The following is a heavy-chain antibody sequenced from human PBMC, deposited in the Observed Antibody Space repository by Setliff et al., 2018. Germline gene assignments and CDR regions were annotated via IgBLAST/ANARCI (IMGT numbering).Heavy chain of an antibody. Sequence: GSLRLSCAASGFTFNFFWMSWVRQAPGKGLEWVGLIRSKAYGGTKEYAASVKGRFTFSRDDSKSIAYLQMSSLQTEDTALYYCTRVTHGLAAPEDYWGQGTLVTVSS. CDR1: GFTFNFFW. CDR2: IRSKAYGGTK. D-gene: IGHD2-15*01. V-gene: IGHV3-49*04. CDR3: TRVTHGLAAPEDY. J-gene: IGHJ4*02.